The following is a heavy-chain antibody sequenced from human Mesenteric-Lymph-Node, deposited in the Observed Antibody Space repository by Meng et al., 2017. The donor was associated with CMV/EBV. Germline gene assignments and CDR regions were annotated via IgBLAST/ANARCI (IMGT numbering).Heavy chain of an antibody. V-gene: IGHV3-53*01. CDR3: ARERGGYGHGVFDN. CDR1: GFTDSITH. Sequence: GGSLRLSCVVSGFTDSITHMSWVRQAQGRGLEWVSVFYSDGSTYYADSVKGRFSISRDNSKNTLYLQMNSLRAEDTAVYYCARERGGYGHGVFDNWGQGTLVTVSS. CDR2: FYSDGST. J-gene: IGHJ4*02. D-gene: IGHD5-12*01.